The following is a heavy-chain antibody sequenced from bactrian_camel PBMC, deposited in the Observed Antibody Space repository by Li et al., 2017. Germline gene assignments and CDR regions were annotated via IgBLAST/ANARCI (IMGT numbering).Heavy chain of an antibody. CDR1: PYIDNSNC. J-gene: IGHJ4*01. CDR2: IRSSGGST. Sequence: VQLVESGGGSVQAGGSLRLSCVNSPYIDNSNCIGWFRQAPGLEREGVAAIRSSGGSTYHADSVKGRFTISQDKAKNTVYLQMNSLKPEDTAVYYCVRSWGGPLALTLLDYWGQGTQVTVS. D-gene: IGHD1*01. V-gene: IGHV3S40*01. CDR3: VRSWGGPLALTLLDY.